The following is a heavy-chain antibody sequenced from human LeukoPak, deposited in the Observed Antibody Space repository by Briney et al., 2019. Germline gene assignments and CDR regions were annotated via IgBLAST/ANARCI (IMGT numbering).Heavy chain of an antibody. CDR1: GGSISSGGYY. J-gene: IGHJ3*02. V-gene: IGHV4-31*03. D-gene: IGHD2-15*01. CDR2: IYYSGST. CDR3: ARRQYCSGGSCYEKNAFDI. Sequence: PSQTLSLTCTVSGGSISSGGYYWSWIRQHPGKGLEWIGYIYYSGSTYYNPSLKSRVTISVDTSKNQFSLKLSSVTAADTAVYYCARRQYCSGGSCYEKNAFDIWGQGTMVTVSS.